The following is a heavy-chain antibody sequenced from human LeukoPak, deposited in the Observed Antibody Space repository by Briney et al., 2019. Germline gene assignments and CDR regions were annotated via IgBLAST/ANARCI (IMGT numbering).Heavy chain of an antibody. CDR1: GFTFSTYG. CDR2: ISYDGSNK. V-gene: IGHV3-30*18. J-gene: IGHJ4*02. CDR3: AKLNYYDTSRQDY. Sequence: GRSLRLSCAASGFTFSTYGMHWVRQAPGKGLEWVAVISYDGSNKYYADSVKGRFTISRDSSKNTLYLQMNSLRAEDTAVYYCAKLNYYDTSRQDYWGQGTLVTVSS. D-gene: IGHD3-22*01.